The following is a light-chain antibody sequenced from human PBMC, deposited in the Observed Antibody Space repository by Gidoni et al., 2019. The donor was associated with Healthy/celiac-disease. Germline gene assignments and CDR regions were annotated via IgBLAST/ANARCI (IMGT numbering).Light chain of an antibody. J-gene: IGKJ2*04. CDR1: QSVSSN. Sequence: EIVMTQSPATLSVSPGERATLSCRASQSVSSNLAWYQQKPGQAPRLLIYGASTRATEFTLTISSLQSEDFAVYYCQQYNNRPCSFGQGTKLEIK. CDR3: QQYNNRPCS. V-gene: IGKV3-15*01. CDR2: GAS.